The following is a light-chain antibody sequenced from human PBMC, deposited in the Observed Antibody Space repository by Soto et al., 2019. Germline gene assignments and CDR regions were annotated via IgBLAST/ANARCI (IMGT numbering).Light chain of an antibody. CDR3: RQSNHTVIT. CDR2: ETS. V-gene: IGKV2-24*01. Sequence: DILVTQTPLSSPVTLGQPASISCTSSQSLVHSPGNTYLTFLQQRPGQPPRLLNYETSKRFXAVXDXCSGSGAGTDFTLKISRVEAEDVGVYYCRQSNHTVITFGQGTRVEIK. J-gene: IGKJ1*01. CDR1: QSLVHSPGNTY.